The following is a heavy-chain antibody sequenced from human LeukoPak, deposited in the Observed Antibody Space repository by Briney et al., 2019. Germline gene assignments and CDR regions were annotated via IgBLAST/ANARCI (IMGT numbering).Heavy chain of an antibody. D-gene: IGHD2/OR15-2a*01. J-gene: IGHJ6*03. CDR2: VSGSGRGENT. CDR3: AKGGNIRVLDYYYYMDV. V-gene: IGHV3-23*01. CDR1: GFTFSSSA. Sequence: PGGSLRLSCAASGFTFSSSAMSWVRQAPGKGLEWVSNVSGSGRGENTYYADSVKGRFTISRDNSKNTLYLQMNSLGAEDTAVYYCAKGGNIRVLDYYYYMDVWGKGTTVTVSS.